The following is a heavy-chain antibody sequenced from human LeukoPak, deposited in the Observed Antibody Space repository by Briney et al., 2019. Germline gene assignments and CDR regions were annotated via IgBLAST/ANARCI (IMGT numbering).Heavy chain of an antibody. Sequence: ASVKVSCKASGYTFTSYGISWVRQAPGQGLEWMGWISAYNGNTNYAQKLQGRVTVTTDTSTSTAYMELRSLRSDDTAVYYCARDGGYCSSTSCRRFDYWGQGTLVTVSS. J-gene: IGHJ4*02. CDR3: ARDGGYCSSTSCRRFDY. V-gene: IGHV1-18*01. D-gene: IGHD2-2*01. CDR1: GYTFTSYG. CDR2: ISAYNGNT.